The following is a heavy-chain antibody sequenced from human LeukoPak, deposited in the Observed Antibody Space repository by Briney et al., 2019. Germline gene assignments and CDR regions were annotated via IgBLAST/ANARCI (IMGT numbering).Heavy chain of an antibody. Sequence: SETLSLTCAVYGGSLSGYYWSWIRQPPGKGLEWIWEINHSGSTNYNPSLKSRVTISVDTSKNQFSLKLSSVTAADTAVYYCARMRYCSSTSCYRASYGMDVWGQGTTVTVSS. D-gene: IGHD2-2*02. CDR3: ARMRYCSSTSCYRASYGMDV. J-gene: IGHJ6*02. CDR2: INHSGST. V-gene: IGHV4-34*01. CDR1: GGSLSGYY.